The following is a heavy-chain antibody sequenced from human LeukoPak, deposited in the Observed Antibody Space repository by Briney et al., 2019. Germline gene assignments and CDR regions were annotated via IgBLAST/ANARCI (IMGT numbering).Heavy chain of an antibody. V-gene: IGHV4-59*11. CDR1: GGSISSHY. CDR3: AIGLRWPDY. Sequence: KPSETLSLTCTVSGGSISSHYWSWIRQPPGKGLEWIGYIYYSGSTNYNPSLKSRVTISVDTSKNQFSLKLSSVTAADTAVYYCAIGLRWPDYWGQGTLVTVSS. D-gene: IGHD4-23*01. CDR2: IYYSGST. J-gene: IGHJ4*02.